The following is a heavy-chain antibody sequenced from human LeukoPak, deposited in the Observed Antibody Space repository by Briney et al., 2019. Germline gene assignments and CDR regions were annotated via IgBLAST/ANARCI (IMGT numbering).Heavy chain of an antibody. Sequence: GGSLRLSCAASGFTFDDYAMHWVRQAPGKGLEWVSGISWNSGSIGYADSVKGRFTIFRDNAKNSLYLQMNSLRAEDTALYYCAKDMRRYSSSLENWFDPWGQGTLVTVSS. D-gene: IGHD6-6*01. CDR1: GFTFDDYA. CDR2: ISWNSGSI. CDR3: AKDMRRYSSSLENWFDP. V-gene: IGHV3-9*01. J-gene: IGHJ5*02.